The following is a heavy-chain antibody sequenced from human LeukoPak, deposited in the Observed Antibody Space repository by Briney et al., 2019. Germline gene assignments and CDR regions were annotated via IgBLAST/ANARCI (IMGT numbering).Heavy chain of an antibody. CDR1: EFTVSNSF. Sequence: QSGGSLRLSCAASEFTVSNSFMTWVRQAPGKGLEWVSVIYSGGDTYYTDSVKGRFTISRDNSKNTLFLQMNSLRVDDTAVYYCAKTGGPWDWGQGTLVTVSS. CDR2: IYSGGDT. CDR3: AKTGGPWD. V-gene: IGHV3-53*01. D-gene: IGHD7-27*01. J-gene: IGHJ4*02.